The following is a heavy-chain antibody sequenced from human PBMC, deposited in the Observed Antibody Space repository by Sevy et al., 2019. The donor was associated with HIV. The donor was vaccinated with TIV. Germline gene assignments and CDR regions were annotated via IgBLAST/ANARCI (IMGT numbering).Heavy chain of an antibody. D-gene: IGHD3-22*01. Sequence: GGSLRLSCAASGITLTPYWMHWVRQVPGKGLVWVSRINSDGSSTSYAESVKGRFTISRDNGKNTLYLQMKSLRVEDTAVYSGSRGLYYYDMRGHQEPGDYWGQGVLVTVSS. J-gene: IGHJ4*02. CDR2: INSDGSST. CDR3: SRGLYYYDMRGHQEPGDY. V-gene: IGHV3-74*01. CDR1: GITLTPYW.